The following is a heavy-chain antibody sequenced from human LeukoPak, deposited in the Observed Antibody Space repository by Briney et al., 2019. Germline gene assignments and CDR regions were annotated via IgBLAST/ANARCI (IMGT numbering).Heavy chain of an antibody. V-gene: IGHV1-69*05. CDR2: IIPIFGTA. Sequence: SVKVSCKASGGTFSSYAISWVRQAPGQGLEWMGRIIPIFGTANYAQKFQGRVTITTDESTSTAYMELSSLRSEDTAVYYCAREESNQRGNYYYFMDVWGKGTTVTVSS. D-gene: IGHD4-11*01. CDR1: GGTFSSYA. CDR3: AREESNQRGNYYYFMDV. J-gene: IGHJ6*03.